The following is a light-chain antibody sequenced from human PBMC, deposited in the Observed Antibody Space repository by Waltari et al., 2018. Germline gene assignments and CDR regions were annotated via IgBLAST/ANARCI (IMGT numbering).Light chain of an antibody. CDR2: AAS. CDR1: QTISIY. J-gene: IGKJ2*01. V-gene: IGKV1-39*01. Sequence: DIQMTQSPSSLSASVRDSVTITCRASQTISIYLNLYEQKPGRAHTLLIYAASSLQSGVLSRFSGSGSATELTLIISSMQPEDFVTYYCHQSYSAPSTFGQGTKLEI. CDR3: HQSYSAPST.